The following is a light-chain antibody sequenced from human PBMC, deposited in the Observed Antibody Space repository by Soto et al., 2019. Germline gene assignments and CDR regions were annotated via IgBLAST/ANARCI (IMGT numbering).Light chain of an antibody. Sequence: QSVLTQPASVSGPPGQSITISCTGTSSDIGGYYYVSWYQHHPGKAPKLLIYQVTNRPSRVSNRFSGSKSGNTASLTISGLRADDEADYYCTSYSSSDIFYVFGTGTKV. V-gene: IGLV2-14*01. CDR2: QVT. CDR3: TSYSSSDIFYV. CDR1: SSDIGGYYY. J-gene: IGLJ1*01.